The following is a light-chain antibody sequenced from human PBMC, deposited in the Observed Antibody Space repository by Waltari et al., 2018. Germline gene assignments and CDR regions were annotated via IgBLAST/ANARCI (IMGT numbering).Light chain of an antibody. J-gene: IGKJ4*01. CDR1: QSVTNY. Sequence: DIVFTPSPATLSLSPGERATLSCRASQSVTNYLAGSQLKPGQAPRLLIYDASNRATGIPARFSGSVSGTDFTLTISNLEPEDSAVYYCQQRSKWPLTFGRGTKVEIK. V-gene: IGKV3-11*01. CDR2: DAS. CDR3: QQRSKWPLT.